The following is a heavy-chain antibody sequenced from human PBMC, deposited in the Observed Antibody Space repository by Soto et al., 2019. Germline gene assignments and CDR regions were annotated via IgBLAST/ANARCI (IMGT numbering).Heavy chain of an antibody. CDR1: GGSISSGDYY. D-gene: IGHD6-6*01. CDR2: IYYSGST. Sequence: QVQLQESGPGLVKPSQTLSLTCTVSGGSISSGDYYWSWIRQPPGKGLEWIGYIYYSGSTFYNPSLXSXXTISVDTSKNQFSLKLSSVPAADTAVYYCARERPDGARLDPWGQGTLVTVSS. J-gene: IGHJ5*02. CDR3: ARERPDGARLDP. V-gene: IGHV4-30-4*01.